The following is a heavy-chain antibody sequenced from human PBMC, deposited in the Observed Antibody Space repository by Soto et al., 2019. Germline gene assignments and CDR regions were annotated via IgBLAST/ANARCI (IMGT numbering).Heavy chain of an antibody. J-gene: IGHJ4*02. CDR3: ASLNTVLTPFFDY. V-gene: IGHV1-69*01. D-gene: IGHD4-17*01. Sequence: QVQLVQSGAEVKKPGSSVKVSCKASGGTFSSYAISWVRQAPGQGLEWMGGIIPIFGTANYAQKFQGRVTITEDESTSTDYMELGSVRSEDTAVYYCASLNTVLTPFFDYWGQGTLVNVSS. CDR1: GGTFSSYA. CDR2: IIPIFGTA.